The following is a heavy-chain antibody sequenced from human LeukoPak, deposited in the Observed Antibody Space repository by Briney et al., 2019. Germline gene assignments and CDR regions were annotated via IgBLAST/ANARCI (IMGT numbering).Heavy chain of an antibody. J-gene: IGHJ4*02. CDR1: GFTFSIYG. CDR3: AREIAAAGAIDY. CDR2: IPYDGNNK. D-gene: IGHD6-13*01. Sequence: GGSLRLSCAASGFTFSIYGMHWVRQAPGKGLEWVAFIPYDGNNKYYPDSVKGRFTLSRDNSKNTLYLQMNSLRAEDTAVYYCAREIAAAGAIDYWGQGTLVTVSS. V-gene: IGHV3-30*02.